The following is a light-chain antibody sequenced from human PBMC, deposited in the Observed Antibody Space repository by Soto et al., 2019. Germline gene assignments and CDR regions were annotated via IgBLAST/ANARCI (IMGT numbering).Light chain of an antibody. Sequence: QSALTQPPSASGSPGQSVTISCTGTSSDVGAYNYVSWFQQHPGKAPKLMIYEVSKRPSGVPDRFSGSKSGNTASLTVSGLQTEDEADYYCSSYTCRVTFTVVFGGGTKLTLL. J-gene: IGLJ2*01. CDR1: SSDVGAYNY. V-gene: IGLV2-8*01. CDR3: SSYTCRVTFTVV. CDR2: EVS.